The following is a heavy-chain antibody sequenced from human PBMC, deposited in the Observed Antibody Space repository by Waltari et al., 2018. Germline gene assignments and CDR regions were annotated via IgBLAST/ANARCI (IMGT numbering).Heavy chain of an antibody. V-gene: IGHV4-38-2*02. Sequence: QVQLQESGPGLVKPSETLSLTCTVSGYSISSGYYWGWIRQPPGKGLEWIGRIYHSGSTYYNPSLKSRVTISVDTSKNQFSLKLSSVTAADTAVYYCARWGITGTTYPLGFYYFDYWGQGTLVTVSS. D-gene: IGHD1-7*01. CDR1: GYSISSGYY. CDR2: IYHSGST. CDR3: ARWGITGTTYPLGFYYFDY. J-gene: IGHJ4*02.